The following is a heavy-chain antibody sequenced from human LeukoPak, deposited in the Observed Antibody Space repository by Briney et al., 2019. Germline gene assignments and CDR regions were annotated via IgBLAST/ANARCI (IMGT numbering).Heavy chain of an antibody. Sequence: GGSLRLSCAASGFSFSGHWMNWVRQPPGKGLEWVANIKAEGREKYYVGSVKGRFTISREDAKRTVDLQMDNLRAEDTAIYYCAYRNTFESWGQGALVTVSS. CDR1: GFSFSGHW. CDR2: IKAEGREK. V-gene: IGHV3-7*05. D-gene: IGHD1-26*01. CDR3: AYRNTFES. J-gene: IGHJ5*01.